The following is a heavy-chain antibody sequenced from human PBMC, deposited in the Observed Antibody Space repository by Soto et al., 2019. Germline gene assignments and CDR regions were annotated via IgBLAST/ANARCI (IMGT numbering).Heavy chain of an antibody. V-gene: IGHV4-30-2*01. Sequence: QLQLQESGSGLVKPSQTLSLTCAVSGGSISSGDYSWSWLRQPPGKALEWIGNIYHSGSTYYNPSLQSRVTLSVDRSKNQFSLKLNSVTAADTAVYYCARDAVRGFDPWGQGTLVTVSS. CDR1: GGSISSGDYS. CDR2: IYHSGST. J-gene: IGHJ5*02. D-gene: IGHD2-2*01. CDR3: ARDAVRGFDP.